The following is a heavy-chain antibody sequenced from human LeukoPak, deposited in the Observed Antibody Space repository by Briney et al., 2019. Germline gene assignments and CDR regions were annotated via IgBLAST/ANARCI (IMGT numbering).Heavy chain of an antibody. Sequence: SVKVCCKGSGGTFSSYTITRVRQAPGQGLALMGMIIPILGKPNYVHKFQGRVTITADKSTSKAYMELGSLTSEDTAVYYFFRNYYGMDVWGQGTTVTASS. CDR1: GGTFSSYT. V-gene: IGHV1-69*02. CDR3: FRNYYGMDV. CDR2: IIPILGKP. J-gene: IGHJ6*02.